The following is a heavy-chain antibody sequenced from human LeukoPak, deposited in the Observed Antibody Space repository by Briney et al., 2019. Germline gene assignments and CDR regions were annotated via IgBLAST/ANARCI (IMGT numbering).Heavy chain of an antibody. CDR1: GFTFSSYE. CDR2: ISYDGSNK. J-gene: IGHJ3*02. V-gene: IGHV3-30*18. CDR3: AKRSEYSSGWYALDI. D-gene: IGHD6-19*01. Sequence: GGSLRLSCAASGFTFSSYEMNWVRQAPGKGLEWVAVISYDGSNKYYADTVKGRFTISRDNSKNTLCLQMNSLRAEYTAVYYCAKRSEYSSGWYALDIWGQGTMVTVSS.